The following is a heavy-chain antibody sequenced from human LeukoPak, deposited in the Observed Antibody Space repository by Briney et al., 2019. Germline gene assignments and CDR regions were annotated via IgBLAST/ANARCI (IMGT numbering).Heavy chain of an antibody. Sequence: PGGSLRLSCEASRFTFRSYWMHWVRQAPGKGLVWVSRINSDGSATSYADSVKGRFTISRDNAEATLYLQMNSLRAEDTAVYYCARGHASSWSNWYFDLWGRGTLGTVSS. CDR1: RFTFRSYW. CDR3: ARGHASSWSNWYFDL. J-gene: IGHJ2*01. V-gene: IGHV3-74*01. CDR2: INSDGSAT. D-gene: IGHD6-13*01.